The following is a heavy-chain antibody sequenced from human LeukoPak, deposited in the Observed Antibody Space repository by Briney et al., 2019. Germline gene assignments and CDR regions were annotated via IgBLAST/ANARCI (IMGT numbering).Heavy chain of an antibody. CDR1: GFTFSDHY. CDR2: INTIGSHT. Sequence: GGSLRLSCSVAGFTFSDHYMNWIRQVPGQGLEWVSYINTIGSHTEYADSVKGRFTISRDNDKNSLYLQMDYLRADDTALYYCVREAKRFDGVPDYWGQGTQVIVSS. D-gene: IGHD3-3*01. CDR3: VREAKRFDGVPDY. V-gene: IGHV3-11*01. J-gene: IGHJ4*02.